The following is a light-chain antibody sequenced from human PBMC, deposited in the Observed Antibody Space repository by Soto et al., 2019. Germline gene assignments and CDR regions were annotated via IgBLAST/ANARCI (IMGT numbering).Light chain of an antibody. Sequence: EIVMTQSPATLSVSPGERATLSCRASQSVSSNLAWYQQKPGQAPRLLIYAASTRATDIPARFSGSGSGTEFTLIISSLQSEDFAVYYCQQYNNWPHTFSQGTKVEIK. CDR3: QQYNNWPHT. CDR2: AAS. CDR1: QSVSSN. J-gene: IGKJ1*01. V-gene: IGKV3-15*01.